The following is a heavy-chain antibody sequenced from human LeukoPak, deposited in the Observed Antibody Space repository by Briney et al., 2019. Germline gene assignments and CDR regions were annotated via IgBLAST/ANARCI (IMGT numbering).Heavy chain of an antibody. CDR3: ARDRGSYFSDAFDI. J-gene: IGHJ3*02. V-gene: IGHV1-2*02. D-gene: IGHD1-26*01. CDR1: GYTFTGYY. CDR2: INPNSGGT. Sequence: ASVKVSCKTSGYTFTGYYMHWVRQAPGQGLEWMGWINPNSGGTNYAQKFQGRVTMTRDTSISTAYMELSRLRSDDTAVYYCARDRGSYFSDAFDIWGQGTMVTVSS.